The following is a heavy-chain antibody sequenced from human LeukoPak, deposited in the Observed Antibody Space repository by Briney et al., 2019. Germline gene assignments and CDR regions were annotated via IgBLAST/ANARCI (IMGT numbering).Heavy chain of an antibody. CDR3: VKKAVGGAKGWFDP. Sequence: GGSLRLSCSASGFTFSSYAMYWVRQAPGKGLEYVSAISSNVVSTYYADSVKGRFTISRDNSKNTLYLQMSSLRDEDTTVYYCVKKAVGGAKGWFDPWGQGTLVTVSS. J-gene: IGHJ5*02. V-gene: IGHV3-64D*06. CDR1: GFTFSSYA. CDR2: ISSNVVST. D-gene: IGHD1-26*01.